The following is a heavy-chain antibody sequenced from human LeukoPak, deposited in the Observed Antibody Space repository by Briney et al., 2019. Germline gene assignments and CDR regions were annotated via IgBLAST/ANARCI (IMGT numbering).Heavy chain of an antibody. CDR2: IYYSGST. V-gene: IGHV4-59*01. D-gene: IGHD1-26*01. CDR1: GDSISTYY. J-gene: IGHJ6*02. Sequence: PSETLSLTCTVSGDSISTYYWSGIRQPRGKGLEGIGYIYYSGSTSYNPSLKSRVTLSVATSKNQYSLKLSSVTAADTAVYFCARLPLVGATYYYSDMDVWGQGTTVTVSS. CDR3: ARLPLVGATYYYSDMDV.